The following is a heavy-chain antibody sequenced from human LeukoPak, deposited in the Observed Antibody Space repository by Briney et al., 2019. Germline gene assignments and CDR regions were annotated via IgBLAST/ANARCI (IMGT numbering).Heavy chain of an antibody. Sequence: SETRSLTCAVYGGSFSGYYWSWIRQPPGKGLEWIGSIYYSVSTYYNPSLKSRVTISVDTSKNQFSLKLSSVTAADTAVYYCARLRWYFDYWGQGTLVTVSS. J-gene: IGHJ4*02. CDR1: GGSFSGYY. CDR2: IYYSVST. D-gene: IGHD4-23*01. CDR3: ARLRWYFDY. V-gene: IGHV4-34*01.